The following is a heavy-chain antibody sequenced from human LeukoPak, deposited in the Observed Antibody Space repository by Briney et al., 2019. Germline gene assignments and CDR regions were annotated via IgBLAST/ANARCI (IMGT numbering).Heavy chain of an antibody. J-gene: IGHJ3*02. CDR3: TTVLLGHYYDSSGETTFDI. CDR2: IKSKTDGGTT. Sequence: GGSLRLSCAASGFTFSNAWMSWVRQAPGKGLEWVGRIKSKTDGGTTDYAAPVKGRFTISRDDSKNTLYLQMNSLKTEDTAVYYCTTVLLGHYYDSSGETTFDIWGQGTMVTVSS. D-gene: IGHD3-22*01. V-gene: IGHV3-15*01. CDR1: GFTFSNAW.